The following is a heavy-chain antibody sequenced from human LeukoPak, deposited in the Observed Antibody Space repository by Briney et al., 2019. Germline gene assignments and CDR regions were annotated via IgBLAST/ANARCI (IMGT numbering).Heavy chain of an antibody. V-gene: IGHV3-48*03. CDR1: GFTFSSYA. D-gene: IGHD5-18*01. CDR3: ARDYSSVAFDI. Sequence: GGSLRLSCAASGFTFSSYAMSWVRQAPGKGLEWVSYISSSGGTIYYADSEKGRFTISRDNAKNSLYLQMNSLRAEDTAVYYCARDYSSVAFDIWGQGTMVTVSS. CDR2: ISSSGGTI. J-gene: IGHJ3*02.